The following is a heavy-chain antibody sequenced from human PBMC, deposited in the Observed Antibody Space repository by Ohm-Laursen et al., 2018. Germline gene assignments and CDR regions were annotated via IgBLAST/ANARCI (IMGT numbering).Heavy chain of an antibody. J-gene: IGHJ6*02. D-gene: IGHD3-3*01. CDR3: AKIHDSGYYYYAIDV. CDR2: ICHDGTNK. CDR1: GFTLINYG. Sequence: SLRLSCAASGFTLINYGIHGVGQTRGRGLEWVAVICHDGTNKYYADSVEGRFTISRDNSKKKLYLQMGSLRDEDRAVYYCAKIHDSGYYYYAIDVWGRGTPVTVSS. V-gene: IGHV3-33*06.